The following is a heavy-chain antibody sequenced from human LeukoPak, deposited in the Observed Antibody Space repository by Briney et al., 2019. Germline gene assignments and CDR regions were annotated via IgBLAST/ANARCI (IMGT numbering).Heavy chain of an antibody. CDR3: ARQEIFGSDFDY. J-gene: IGHJ4*02. CDR1: GGSFSGYY. Sequence: PSETLSHTCAVYGGSFSGYYWSWIRQPPGKGLEWIGEINHSGSTNYNPSLKSRVTISVDTSKNQFSLKLSSVTAADTAVYYCARQEIFGSDFDYWGQGTLVTVSS. CDR2: INHSGST. V-gene: IGHV4-34*01. D-gene: IGHD6-19*01.